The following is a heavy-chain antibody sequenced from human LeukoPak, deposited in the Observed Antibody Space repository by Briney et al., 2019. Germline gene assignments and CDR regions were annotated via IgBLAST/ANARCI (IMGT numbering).Heavy chain of an antibody. J-gene: IGHJ4*02. CDR3: AKCFYDSSGYYYFDY. D-gene: IGHD3-22*01. Sequence: PGGSLRLSCAASGFTFSSYAMSWVRQAPGKGLERVSAISGSGGNTYYADSVKGRFTISRDNSKNTLYLQMNSLRAEDTAVYYCAKCFYDSSGYYYFDYWGQGTPVTVSS. CDR2: ISGSGGNT. V-gene: IGHV3-23*01. CDR1: GFTFSSYA.